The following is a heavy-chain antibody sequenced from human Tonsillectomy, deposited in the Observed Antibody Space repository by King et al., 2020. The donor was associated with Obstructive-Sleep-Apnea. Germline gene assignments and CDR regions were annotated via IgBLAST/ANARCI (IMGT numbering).Heavy chain of an antibody. CDR2: INPNSGGT. Sequence: HVQLVESGAEVKKPGASVKVSCKAYGYTFTDYYMHWVRQAPGQGLEWMGWINPNSGGTNYAQKFQGWVTMTRDTSISTAYMELSRLRSDDTAVYYCARDQDVEDAFDIWGQGTKVTVSS. CDR1: GYTFTDYY. CDR3: ARDQDVEDAFDI. D-gene: IGHD1-1*01. V-gene: IGHV1-2*04. J-gene: IGHJ3*02.